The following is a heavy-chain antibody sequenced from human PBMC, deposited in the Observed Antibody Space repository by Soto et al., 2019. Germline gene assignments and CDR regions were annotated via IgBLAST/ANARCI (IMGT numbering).Heavy chain of an antibody. D-gene: IGHD3-9*01. V-gene: IGHV1-18*04. CDR3: ARDAVLRYFDWLLYGNPNNEKPFDY. CDR1: GYTFTSYG. Sequence: ASVKVSCKASGYTFTSYGISWVRQAPGQGLEWMGWISAYNGNTNYAQKLQGRVTMTTDTSTSTAYMELRSLRSDDTAVYYCARDAVLRYFDWLLYGNPNNEKPFDYWGQGTLVTVSS. CDR2: ISAYNGNT. J-gene: IGHJ4*02.